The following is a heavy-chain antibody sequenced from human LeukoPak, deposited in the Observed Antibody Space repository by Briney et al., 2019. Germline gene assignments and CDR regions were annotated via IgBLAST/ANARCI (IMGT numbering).Heavy chain of an antibody. D-gene: IGHD2-15*01. CDR3: ARDQAAALYYFDY. CDR1: GYTFTSHA. J-gene: IGHJ4*02. Sequence: ASVKVSCKASGYTFTSHAMHWVRQAPGQRLEWMGWINAGNGNTKYSQKFQGRVTITRDTSASTAYMELSSLRSEDTAVYYCARDQAAALYYFDYWGQGTLVTVSS. CDR2: INAGNGNT. V-gene: IGHV1-3*01.